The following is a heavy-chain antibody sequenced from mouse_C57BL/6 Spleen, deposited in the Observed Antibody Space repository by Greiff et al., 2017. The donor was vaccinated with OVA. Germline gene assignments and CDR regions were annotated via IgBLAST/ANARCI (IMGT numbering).Heavy chain of an antibody. J-gene: IGHJ1*03. CDR2: ISSGSSTI. CDR1: GFTFSDYG. V-gene: IGHV5-17*01. CDR3: ARPGAHWYFDV. Sequence: DVHLVESGGGLVKPGGSLKLSCAASGFTFSDYGMHWVRQAPEKGLEWVAYISSGSSTIYYADTVKGRFTISRDNAKNTLFLQMTSLRSEDTAMYYCARPGAHWYFDVWGTGTTVTVSS.